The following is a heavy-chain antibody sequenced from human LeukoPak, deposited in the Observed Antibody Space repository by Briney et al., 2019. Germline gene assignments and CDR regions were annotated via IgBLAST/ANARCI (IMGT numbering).Heavy chain of an antibody. CDR3: ARRRWGLLFPFDY. Sequence: SETLSLTCAVYGGSFSGYYWSWIRQPPGKGLEWIGEINHSGSTNYNPSLRSRVTISVDTSKNQFSLKLSSVTAADTAVYYCARRRWGLLFPFDYWGQGTLVTVSS. V-gene: IGHV4-34*01. J-gene: IGHJ4*02. D-gene: IGHD2-21*01. CDR2: INHSGST. CDR1: GGSFSGYY.